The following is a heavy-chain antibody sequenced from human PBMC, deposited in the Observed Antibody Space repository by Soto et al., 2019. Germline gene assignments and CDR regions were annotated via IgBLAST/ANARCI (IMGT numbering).Heavy chain of an antibody. CDR2: MYPGDSDT. CDR1: GYGFNTNW. D-gene: IGHD3-3*01. Sequence: PGESLKISCRGSGYGFNTNWFGWVRQLPGRGLEWVGIMYPGDSDTRYNPSLQGHVTLSVDVTVSTAFLQWRSLETSDTGMYFCARLPRDCNKTSCYYADHWGQRTQVTVSS. V-gene: IGHV5-51*01. CDR3: ARLPRDCNKTSCYYADH. J-gene: IGHJ4*02.